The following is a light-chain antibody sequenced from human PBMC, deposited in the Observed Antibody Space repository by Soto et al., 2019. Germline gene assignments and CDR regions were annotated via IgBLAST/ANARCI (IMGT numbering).Light chain of an antibody. CDR3: LQDYNYPRT. J-gene: IGKJ1*01. Sequence: IQMTQSPSSLSASVGDRVTITCRASQSISSYLNWYQQKPGKAPKLLIYAASSLQSGVPSRFSGSGSGTDFTLTISSLQPEDFAAYYCLQDYNYPRTFGPGTKVDIK. CDR2: AAS. V-gene: IGKV1-6*01. CDR1: QSISSY.